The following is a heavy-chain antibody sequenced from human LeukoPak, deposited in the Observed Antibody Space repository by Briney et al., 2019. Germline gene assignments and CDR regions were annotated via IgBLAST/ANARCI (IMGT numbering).Heavy chain of an antibody. CDR1: GGSISSYY. D-gene: IGHD2-21*02. CDR2: IYYSGST. J-gene: IGHJ4*02. Sequence: SETLSLTCTVSGGSISSYYWSWIRQPPGKGLEWIGYIYYSGSTNYNPSLKSRVTISVDTSKNQFSLKLSSVTAADTAVYYCAGPVGTFDYWGQGTLVTVSS. V-gene: IGHV4-59*08. CDR3: AGPVGTFDY.